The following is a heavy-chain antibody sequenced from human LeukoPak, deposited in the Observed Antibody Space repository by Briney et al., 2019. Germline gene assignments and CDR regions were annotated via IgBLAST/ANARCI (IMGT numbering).Heavy chain of an antibody. CDR3: ARYYFDSSGYGFDY. Sequence: SETLSLTCTVSGGSISSGSYYWSWIRQPAGKGLEWIGRIYTSGSTNYNPSLKSRVTISVDTSKNQFSPKLSSVTAADTAVYYCARYYFDSSGYGFDYWGQGTLVTVSS. D-gene: IGHD3-22*01. CDR2: IYTSGST. J-gene: IGHJ4*02. CDR1: GGSISSGSYY. V-gene: IGHV4-61*02.